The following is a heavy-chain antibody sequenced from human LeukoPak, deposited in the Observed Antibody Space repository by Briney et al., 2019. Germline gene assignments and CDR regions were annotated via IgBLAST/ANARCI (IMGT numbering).Heavy chain of an antibody. V-gene: IGHV3-30-3*01. CDR3: ARGQLLLEGYFYYMDV. J-gene: IGHJ6*03. CDR2: VSDDGNKK. D-gene: IGHD2-2*01. Sequence: GGSLRLSCAASGFTFSSYPMHWVRQAPGKGLEWVAVVSDDGNKKFDADFVKGRFTISRNNSKNTLYLQMNSLRGEDTAVYYCARGQLLLEGYFYYMDVWGEGTTVAVSS. CDR1: GFTFSSYP.